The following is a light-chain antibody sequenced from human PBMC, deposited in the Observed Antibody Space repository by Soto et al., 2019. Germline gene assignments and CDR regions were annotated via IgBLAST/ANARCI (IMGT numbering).Light chain of an antibody. V-gene: IGLV3-21*04. Sequence: SYELTQPPSVSVAPGKTARITCGGNNIGSKSVHWYQQKPGQAPVLVIYYDSDRPSGIPERFSGSNSGNTATLTISRVEAGDETDYYSQVWDSSVVFGGGTKLTVL. CDR1: NIGSKS. CDR2: YDS. CDR3: QVWDSSVV. J-gene: IGLJ2*01.